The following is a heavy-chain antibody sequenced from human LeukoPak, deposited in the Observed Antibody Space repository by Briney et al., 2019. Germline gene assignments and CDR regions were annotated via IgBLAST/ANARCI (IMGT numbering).Heavy chain of an antibody. J-gene: IGHJ4*02. V-gene: IGHV4-39*01. Sequence: SETLSLTCTVSGGSVSSSNYYWGWIRQPPGKGLEWIGIIYYSGSTYYNPSLKSRVTISVDTSKNQFSLKLSSVTAADTAVYYCARGWELMTFDYWGQGTLVTVSS. CDR1: GGSVSSSNYY. CDR3: ARGWELMTFDY. D-gene: IGHD1-26*01. CDR2: IYYSGST.